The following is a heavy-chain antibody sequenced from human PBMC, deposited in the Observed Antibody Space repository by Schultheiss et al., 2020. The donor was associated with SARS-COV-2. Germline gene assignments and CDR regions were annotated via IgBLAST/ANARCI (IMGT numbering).Heavy chain of an antibody. D-gene: IGHD2-2*01. Sequence: SETLSLTCAVYGGSFSGYYWSWIRQPPGKGLEWIGEINHSGSTNYNPSLKSRVTISVDTSKNQFSLKLSSVTAADTAVYYCARAVGCSSTSCPSYYYYYMDVWGQGTTVTVSS. CDR3: ARAVGCSSTSCPSYYYYYMDV. CDR2: INHSGST. J-gene: IGHJ6*03. V-gene: IGHV4-34*01. CDR1: GGSFSGYY.